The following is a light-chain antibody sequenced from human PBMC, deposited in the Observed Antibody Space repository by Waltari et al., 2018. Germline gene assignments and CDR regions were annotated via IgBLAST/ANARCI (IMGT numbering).Light chain of an antibody. CDR3: CSYAGSSTWV. J-gene: IGLJ3*02. V-gene: IGLV2-23*01. CDR2: EGS. Sequence: QSALTQPDSLSGSPGQSITISCTGTSSDAGRYKLVSWYQQPPGKAPKRMIYEGSKRPSGVSNRFSGSKSGNTASLTISGLQAEDEADYYCCSYAGSSTWVFGGGTKLTVL. CDR1: SSDAGRYKL.